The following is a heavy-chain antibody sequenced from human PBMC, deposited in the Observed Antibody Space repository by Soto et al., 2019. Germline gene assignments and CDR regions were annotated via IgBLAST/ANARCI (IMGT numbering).Heavy chain of an antibody. V-gene: IGHV1-69*02. CDR1: GGTFSSYT. CDR3: VSGYSYPRYYYYYGMDV. Sequence: QVQLVQSGAEVKKPGSSVKVSCKASGGTFSSYTISWVRQSPGQGLEWMGRIIPILGIANYAQKFQGRVTITAEKSTSTAYMELRSLRSEDTAVYYGVSGYSYPRYYYYYGMDVWGQGTTVTVSS. J-gene: IGHJ6*02. D-gene: IGHD5-18*01. CDR2: IIPILGIA.